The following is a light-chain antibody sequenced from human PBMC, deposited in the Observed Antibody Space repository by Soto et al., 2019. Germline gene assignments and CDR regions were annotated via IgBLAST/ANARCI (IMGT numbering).Light chain of an antibody. J-gene: IGKJ1*01. V-gene: IGKV1-39*01. CDR2: AAF. Sequence: DIEMTQSPASLSASVGDRVTITCRASQSICSCLNWYQLKPGKAPKLLSYAAFSLQSGVPSRFSGSGSGTHFTLTTTSLQPEDFATYYFQQSISTPQTFGQGTKGEIK. CDR3: QQSISTPQT. CDR1: QSICSC.